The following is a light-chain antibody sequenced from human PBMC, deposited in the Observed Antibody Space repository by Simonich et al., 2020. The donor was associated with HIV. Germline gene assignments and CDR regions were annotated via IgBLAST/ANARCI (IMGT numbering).Light chain of an antibody. CDR1: QSFSSSY. V-gene: IGKV3D-20*01. CDR2: DAS. J-gene: IGKJ3*01. Sequence: EIVLTQSPGTLSLSPGARATLSCRASQSFSSSYLAWYQQKPGLSPRRLIYDASSRATGIPDRFSGSGSGTDFTLTISRLEPEDFAVYYCQQYGSSPFTFGPGTKVDIK. CDR3: QQYGSSPFT.